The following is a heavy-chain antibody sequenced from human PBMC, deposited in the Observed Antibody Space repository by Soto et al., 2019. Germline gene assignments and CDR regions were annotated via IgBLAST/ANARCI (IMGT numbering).Heavy chain of an antibody. CDR2: IYYSGST. V-gene: IGHV4-59*01. Sequence: QVQLQESGPGLVKPSETLSLTCTVSGGSISSYYWSWIRQPPGKGLEWIGYIYYSGSTNYNPSLKSRVTISVDTSKNQISLKLSSVTAADTAVYYCARGGAVAGTFVYWGQGTLVTVSS. CDR1: GGSISSYY. J-gene: IGHJ4*02. CDR3: ARGGAVAGTFVY. D-gene: IGHD6-19*01.